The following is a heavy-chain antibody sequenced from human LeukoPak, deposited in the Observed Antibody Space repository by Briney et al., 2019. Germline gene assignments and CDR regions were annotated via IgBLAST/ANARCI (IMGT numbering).Heavy chain of an antibody. CDR2: IWYDGSNK. Sequence: GRSLRLSCAASGFTFSSYGMHWVCQAPGTGLEWVAVIWYDGSNKYYADSVKGRFTISRDNSKNKQYLQMHSLRAEDTAVYYCSKDQPTYYDSSGSLDYWGQGTLVTVSS. V-gene: IGHV3-33*06. D-gene: IGHD3-22*01. J-gene: IGHJ4*02. CDR1: GFTFSSYG. CDR3: SKDQPTYYDSSGSLDY.